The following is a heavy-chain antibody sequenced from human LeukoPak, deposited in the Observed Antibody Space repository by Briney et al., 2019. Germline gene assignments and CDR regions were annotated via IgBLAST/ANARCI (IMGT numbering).Heavy chain of an antibody. V-gene: IGHV3-21*01. CDR2: ISSGGSYI. Sequence: GGSLRLSCAASGFTFSNYNMNRVRQAPGKGLEWVSSISSGGSYIYYADSVKGRFTISRDNAKNSLYLQMNSLRAEDTAVYYCARRADMDAFDIWGQGTMVTVSS. CDR1: GFTFSNYN. CDR3: ARRADMDAFDI. J-gene: IGHJ3*02.